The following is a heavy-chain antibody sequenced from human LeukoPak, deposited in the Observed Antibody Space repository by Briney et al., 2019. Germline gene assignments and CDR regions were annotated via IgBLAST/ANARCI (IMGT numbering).Heavy chain of an antibody. CDR1: GGSFSGYY. V-gene: IGHV4-34*01. J-gene: IGHJ3*02. Sequence: TSETLSLTCAVYGGSFSGYYWSWIRQPPGKGLEWIGEINHSGSTNNNPSLKSRVTISVDTSKNQFSLKLSSVTAADTAVYFCARGPYSYDSSGAFDIWGQGTMVTVSS. CDR3: ARGPYSYDSSGAFDI. CDR2: INHSGST. D-gene: IGHD3-22*01.